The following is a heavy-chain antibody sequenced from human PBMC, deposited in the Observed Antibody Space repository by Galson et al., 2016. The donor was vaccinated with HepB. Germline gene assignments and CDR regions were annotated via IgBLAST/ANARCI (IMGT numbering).Heavy chain of an antibody. D-gene: IGHD2-21*01. Sequence: SLRLSCAASGFTFSSYDMHWVRQATGKSLEWVSAFYTVGGTYYAGSVKGRFTISRDNAKNSLYLQMNSLRAGDTAVYYCARVIGGTLDALDTWGQGTMVTVSS. CDR2: FYTVGGT. J-gene: IGHJ3*02. CDR1: GFTFSSYD. V-gene: IGHV3-13*01. CDR3: ARVIGGTLDALDT.